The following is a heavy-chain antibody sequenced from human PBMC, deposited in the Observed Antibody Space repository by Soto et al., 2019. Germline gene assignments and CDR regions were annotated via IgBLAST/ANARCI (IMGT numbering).Heavy chain of an antibody. D-gene: IGHD2-15*01. CDR2: INSDGSVS. CDR1: GFAFGNYW. Sequence: EVQLVESGGGLVQPGGSLRLSCAASGFAFGNYWMYWVRQAPGKGLVWVSRINSDGSVSSYADSVKGRLTISRDNVKNTLYLQMESLRVEDTAVYYCARGDCVGGTCYSLAGSFYYYMDVWGKGTTVTVFS. J-gene: IGHJ6*03. CDR3: ARGDCVGGTCYSLAGSFYYYMDV. V-gene: IGHV3-74*01.